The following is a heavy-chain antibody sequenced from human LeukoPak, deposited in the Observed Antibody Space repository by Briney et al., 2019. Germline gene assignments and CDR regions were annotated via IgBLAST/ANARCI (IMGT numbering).Heavy chain of an antibody. D-gene: IGHD6-6*01. CDR1: GFTFSSHW. CDR2: IKQDGSEK. J-gene: IGHJ4*02. CDR3: ARGSSIAALFAY. V-gene: IGHV3-7*01. Sequence: GESLRLSCAASGFTFSSHWMSWVRQAPGKGLVWVANIKQDGSEKYYVDSVKGRFTISRDNAKNSLYLQMNSLRAEDTAVYYCARGSSIAALFAYWGQGTLVTVSS.